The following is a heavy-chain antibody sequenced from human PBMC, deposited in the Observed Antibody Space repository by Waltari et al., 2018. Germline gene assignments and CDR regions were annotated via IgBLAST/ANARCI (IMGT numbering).Heavy chain of an antibody. J-gene: IGHJ4*02. D-gene: IGHD3-3*01. CDR2: ISSSGQT. CDR3: ARATYYDFSSGYSFDN. CDR1: ECSSSNYY. V-gene: IGHV4-59*01. Sequence: QVQLQESGPGLVKPSETLSLPRSGSECSSSNYYWYWIRQTPGKGLEWIEYISSSGQTNYNPSLKSRVSVSLDTSKTRFSLRLSSVTAADTAVYYCARATYYDFSSGYSFDNWGQGTLVTVSS.